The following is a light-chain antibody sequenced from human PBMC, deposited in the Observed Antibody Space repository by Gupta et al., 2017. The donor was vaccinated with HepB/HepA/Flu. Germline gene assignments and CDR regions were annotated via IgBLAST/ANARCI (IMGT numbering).Light chain of an antibody. CDR1: QSVSSY. Sequence: EIVLTQSPATLSLSPGERATLSCRASQSVSSYLAWYQQKPGQAPRLLIYDASNRATGVPDRFSGSGSGKDFTLTSSSREDEDFAVYYWQQRSNWHPYGGGTKVEIK. V-gene: IGKV3-11*01. CDR3: QQRSNWHP. J-gene: IGKJ4*01. CDR2: DAS.